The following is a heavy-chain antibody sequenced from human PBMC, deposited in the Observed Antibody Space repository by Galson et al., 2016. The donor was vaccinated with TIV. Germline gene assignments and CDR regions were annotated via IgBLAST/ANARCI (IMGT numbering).Heavy chain of an antibody. J-gene: IGHJ4*02. V-gene: IGHV3-23*01. CDR2: ISGGGSR. D-gene: IGHD2-8*02. CDR1: GFTISKWA. CDR3: ARDFRTGKYCDY. Sequence: SLRLSCAASGFTISKWAINWVRQAPGKGLEWVSGISGGGSRYYADSVKGRFTISKDNSKNMLFLEMSSPRVEDTAVYYCARDFRTGKYCDYWGQGTLVTVSA.